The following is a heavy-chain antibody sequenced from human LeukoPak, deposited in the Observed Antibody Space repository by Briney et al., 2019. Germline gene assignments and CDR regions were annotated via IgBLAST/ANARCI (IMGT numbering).Heavy chain of an antibody. CDR1: GGSISSGGFY. CDR2: IFYSGST. Sequence: SQTLSLTCTVSGGSISSGGFYWSWIRQHPGKGLEWVGYIFYSGSTYYNPSLKSRITISVDTSKNQFSLKLSSVTAADMAVYYCARVIRGSGSEYFQHWGQGALVTVSS. CDR3: ARVIRGSGSEYFQH. J-gene: IGHJ1*01. V-gene: IGHV4-31*03. D-gene: IGHD3-10*01.